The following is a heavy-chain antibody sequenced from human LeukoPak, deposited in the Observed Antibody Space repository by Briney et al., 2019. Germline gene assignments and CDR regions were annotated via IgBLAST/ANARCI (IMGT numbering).Heavy chain of an antibody. CDR1: GFTFSSYS. CDR2: ISSSSSYI. V-gene: IGHV3-21*01. Sequence: GGPLRLSCAASGFTFSSYSMNWVRQAPGKGLDWVSSISSSSSYIYYADSVKGRFTISRDNAKNSLYLQMNSLRAEDTAVYYCARGFLEWATDAFDIWGQGTMVTVSS. J-gene: IGHJ3*02. D-gene: IGHD3-3*01. CDR3: ARGFLEWATDAFDI.